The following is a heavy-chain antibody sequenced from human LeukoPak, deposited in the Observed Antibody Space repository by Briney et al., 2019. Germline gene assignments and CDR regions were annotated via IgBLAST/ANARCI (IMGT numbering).Heavy chain of an antibody. Sequence: SVKVSCEASGGTFSSYAISWVRQAPGQGLEWMGRIIPIFGIANYAQKFQGRVTITADKSTSTAYMELSSLRSEDTAVYYCARAAQQLVHIFDYWGQGTLVTVSS. CDR2: IIPIFGIA. CDR3: ARAAQQLVHIFDY. D-gene: IGHD6-13*01. V-gene: IGHV1-69*04. J-gene: IGHJ4*02. CDR1: GGTFSSYA.